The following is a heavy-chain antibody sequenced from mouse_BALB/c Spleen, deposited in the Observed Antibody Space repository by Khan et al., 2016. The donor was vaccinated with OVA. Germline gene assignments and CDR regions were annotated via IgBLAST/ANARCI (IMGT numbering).Heavy chain of an antibody. D-gene: IGHD2-3*01. J-gene: IGHJ4*01. CDR2: IWSDGST. Sequence: VQLQESGPGLVAPSQSLSITCTVSGFSLTSYGVHWVRQPPGKGLEWLVVIWSDGSTNYNSVLKSRLSISKDNSKSQVFLKMNSLQTDDTDIYYCARWFDGYSSLYAMDYWGQGTSVTVSS. CDR3: ARWFDGYSSLYAMDY. CDR1: GFSLTSYG. V-gene: IGHV2-6*02.